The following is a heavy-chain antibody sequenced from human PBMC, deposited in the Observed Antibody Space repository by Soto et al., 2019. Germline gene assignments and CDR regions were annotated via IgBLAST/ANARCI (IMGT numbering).Heavy chain of an antibody. J-gene: IGHJ5*01. D-gene: IGHD6-13*01. CDR1: GYTFTSYG. CDR2: INTYDGNT. V-gene: IGHV1-18*01. CDR3: AASQQFDS. Sequence: QVQLVQSGAEVKKPGASVKVSCKASGYTFTSYGINWVRQAPGQGLEWMGWINTYDGNTNHAQKFQGRVTMATATSTSTAYIELRSLSSDDTAVYYCAASQQFDSWGQGTLVTVSS.